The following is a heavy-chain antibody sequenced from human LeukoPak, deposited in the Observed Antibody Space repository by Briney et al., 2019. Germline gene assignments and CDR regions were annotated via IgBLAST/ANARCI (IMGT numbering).Heavy chain of an antibody. J-gene: IGHJ4*02. CDR3: ARDLGNTGWYTFDY. CDR2: TYYRSKWYD. V-gene: IGHV6-1*01. Sequence: SQTLSLTCAISGDSVSSINGAWNWIRQSPSRGLEWLGRTYYRSKWYDEYAESMRGRITISPDTSMNQYSLHVLSVTPEDTAVYYCARDLGNTGWYTFDYWGQGILVTVYS. CDR1: GDSVSSINGA. D-gene: IGHD6-19*01.